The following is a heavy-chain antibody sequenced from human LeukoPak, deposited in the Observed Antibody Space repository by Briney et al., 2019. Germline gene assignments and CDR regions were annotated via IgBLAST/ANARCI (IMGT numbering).Heavy chain of an antibody. J-gene: IGHJ5*02. CDR1: VYTFVSYG. CDR3: ARDHPGRATAENWFDP. V-gene: IGHV1-18*01. Sequence: ASVKVSSKASVYTFVSYGITWVRQAPGEGLEWIGWISGHNGNRKTAQNFQGRVTMTTDSSTSTAFMELGRLRSDDTAVYYCARDHPGRATAENWFDPWGQGTLVTVSS. CDR2: ISGHNGNR. D-gene: IGHD1-26*01.